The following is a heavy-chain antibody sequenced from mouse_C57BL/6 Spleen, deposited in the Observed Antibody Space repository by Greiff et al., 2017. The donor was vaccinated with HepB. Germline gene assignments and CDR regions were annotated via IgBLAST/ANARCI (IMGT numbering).Heavy chain of an antibody. CDR1: GYTFTSYW. Sequence: QVQLQQPGAELVRPGTSVKLSCKASGYTFTSYWMHWVKQRPGQGLEWIGVIDPSDSYTNYNQKFKGKATLTVDTSSSTAYMQLSSLTSEDSAVYYCADYDGSTWGQGTLVTVSA. CDR3: ADYDGST. CDR2: IDPSDSYT. V-gene: IGHV1-59*01. J-gene: IGHJ3*01. D-gene: IGHD2-4*01.